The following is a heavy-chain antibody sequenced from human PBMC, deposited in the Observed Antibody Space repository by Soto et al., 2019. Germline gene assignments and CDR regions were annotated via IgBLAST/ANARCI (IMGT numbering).Heavy chain of an antibody. D-gene: IGHD6-13*01. CDR1: GFTFSSYG. CDR2: IWYDGSNK. CDR3: ARDDASLKQQLVPWVKNYYYYYGMDV. V-gene: IGHV3-33*01. J-gene: IGHJ6*02. Sequence: QVQLVESGGGVVQPGRSLRLSCAASGFTFSSYGMHWVRQAPGKGLEWVAVIWYDGSNKYYADPVKGRFTISRDNSKNTLYLQMNSLRAEDTAVYYCARDDASLKQQLVPWVKNYYYYYGMDVWGQGTTVTVSS.